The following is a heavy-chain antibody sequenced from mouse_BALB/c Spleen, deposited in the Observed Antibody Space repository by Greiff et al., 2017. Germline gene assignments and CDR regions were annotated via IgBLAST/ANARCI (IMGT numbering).Heavy chain of an antibody. CDR1: GFNIKDYY. V-gene: IGHV14-1*02. J-gene: IGHJ3*01. D-gene: IGHD2-14*01. Sequence: EVQLQQSGAELVRPGALVKLSCKASGFNIKDYYMHWVKQRPEQGLEWIGWIDPENGNTIYDPKFQGKASITADTSSNTAYLQLSSLTSEDTAVYYCARVRLDLAYWGQGTLVTVSA. CDR3: ARVRLDLAY. CDR2: IDPENGNT.